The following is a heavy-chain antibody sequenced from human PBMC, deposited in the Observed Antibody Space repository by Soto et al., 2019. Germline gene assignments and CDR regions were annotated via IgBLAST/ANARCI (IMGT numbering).Heavy chain of an antibody. CDR1: GYTFTSYG. CDR2: ISAYNGST. Sequence: VASVKVSCKASGYTFTSYGISWVRQAPGQGLEWMGWISAYNGSTRFAQKFQGRVTMTSDTSTSTVYMELRGLTSEDTAVYYCARSSGGVFGIIIEGTNWFAPWGQGTLVTVSS. J-gene: IGHJ5*02. V-gene: IGHV1-18*01. D-gene: IGHD3-16*01. CDR3: ARSSGGVFGIIIEGTNWFAP.